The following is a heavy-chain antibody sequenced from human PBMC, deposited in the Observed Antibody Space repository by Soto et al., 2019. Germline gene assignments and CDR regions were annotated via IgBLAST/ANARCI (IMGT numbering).Heavy chain of an antibody. Sequence: QVQLVQSGAEVKRPGASVKVSCKASGYTFTGYGISWVRQAPGQGLEWMGRINAYNDNTDYAQKSQGRVTLTTDTSTSTAYMELRSLRSDAAAVYYCARRIGSPYLYLDYWGQGTLSPSPQ. CDR1: GYTFTGYG. CDR2: INAYNDNT. J-gene: IGHJ4*01. V-gene: IGHV1-18*01. CDR3: ARRIGSPYLYLDY.